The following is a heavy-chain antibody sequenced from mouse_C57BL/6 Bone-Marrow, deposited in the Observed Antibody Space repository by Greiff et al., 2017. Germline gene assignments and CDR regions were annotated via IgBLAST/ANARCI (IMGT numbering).Heavy chain of an antibody. CDR2: ISNLAYSI. CDR3: ARGVSFAY. V-gene: IGHV5-15*01. CDR1: GFTFSDYG. J-gene: IGHJ3*01. Sequence: EVMLVESGGGLVQPGGSLKLSCAASGFTFSDYGMAWVRQAPRKGPEWVAFISNLAYSIYYADTVTGRFTISRENAKNTLYLEMSSLRSEDTAMYYCARGVSFAYWGQGTLVTVSA.